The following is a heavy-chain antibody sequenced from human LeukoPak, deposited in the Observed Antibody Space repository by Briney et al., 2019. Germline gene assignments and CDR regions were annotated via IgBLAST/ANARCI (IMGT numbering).Heavy chain of an antibody. Sequence: GGSLRLSCAASGFTFSSYSMNWVRQPPGKGLEWVSYISSSSSTIYYAASMKGRFTISRDNAKNSLYLQMNRLRAEDTAVYYCARREEASKYYDFWSGYLPYYYYYYMDVWGKGTTVTVSS. CDR1: GFTFSSYS. J-gene: IGHJ6*03. D-gene: IGHD3-3*01. CDR2: ISSSSSTI. CDR3: ARREEASKYYDFWSGYLPYYYYYYMDV. V-gene: IGHV3-48*04.